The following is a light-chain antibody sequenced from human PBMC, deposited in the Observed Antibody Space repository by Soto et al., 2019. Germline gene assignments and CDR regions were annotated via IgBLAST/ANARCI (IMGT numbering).Light chain of an antibody. CDR3: CSYAGSSTYV. CDR1: SSDVGSYNL. CDR2: EGS. Sequence: QSALPQPASVSGSPGQSITISCTGTSSDVGSYNLVSWYQQHPGKAPKLMIYEGSKRATGVSNRFSGSKSGYTSSLTISGLQAEDEADYYCCSYAGSSTYVFGTGTKLTV. V-gene: IGLV2-23*01. J-gene: IGLJ1*01.